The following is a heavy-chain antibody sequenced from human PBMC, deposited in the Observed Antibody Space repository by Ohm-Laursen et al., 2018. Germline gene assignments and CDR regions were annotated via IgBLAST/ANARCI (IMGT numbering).Heavy chain of an antibody. J-gene: IGHJ4*02. CDR1: GYTLTELS. CDR2: FDPEDGDT. V-gene: IGHV1-24*01. Sequence: SVKVSCKVSGYTLTELSMHWVRQAPGKGLEWMGGFDPEDGDTVYAQKFQGRVTTTEDTSTDTAYMELGSLRSEDTAVYYCATLMAAAGRTPAYYFDYWGQGTLVTVSS. D-gene: IGHD6-13*01. CDR3: ATLMAAAGRTPAYYFDY.